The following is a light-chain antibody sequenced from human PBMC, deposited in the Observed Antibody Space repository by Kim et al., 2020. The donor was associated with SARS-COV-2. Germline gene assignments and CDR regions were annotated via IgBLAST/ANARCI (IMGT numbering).Light chain of an antibody. J-gene: IGLJ2*01. Sequence: SYELTQPPSVSVAPGKTARITCGGNNIGSKSVHWYQQKPGQAPVLVIYYDSDRPSGIPERLSGSNSGNTATLTISRVEAGDEADYYCQVWDSSSDHPFGG. CDR1: NIGSKS. CDR3: QVWDSSSDHP. CDR2: YDS. V-gene: IGLV3-21*04.